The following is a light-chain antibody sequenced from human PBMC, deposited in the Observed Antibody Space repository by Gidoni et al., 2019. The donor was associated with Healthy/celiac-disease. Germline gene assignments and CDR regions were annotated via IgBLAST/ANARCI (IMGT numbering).Light chain of an antibody. V-gene: IGKV3-20*01. CDR1: QSVRSSY. Sequence: EIVFTQSPGTLSLSPGERATLSCRARQSVRSSYLAWYQQKPGQAPRLLIYGASSRATGIPDRFSGSGSGTDFTLTISRLEPEDFAVYYCQQYGSSPLTFXGXTKVESK. CDR3: QQYGSSPLT. CDR2: GAS. J-gene: IGKJ4*01.